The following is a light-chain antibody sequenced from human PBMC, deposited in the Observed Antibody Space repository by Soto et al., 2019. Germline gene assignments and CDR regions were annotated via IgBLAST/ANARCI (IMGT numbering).Light chain of an antibody. J-gene: IGKJ5*01. Sequence: EILLTQSPGTLSLSPGERATLSCRASQSVSSSFLAWFQQKPGQAPRLLIYGASSRATGIPDRFSGSGSGTDFTLTISRLEPEDFAVYYCQQYSSSPITFGQGTRLEIK. CDR2: GAS. CDR3: QQYSSSPIT. CDR1: QSVSSSF. V-gene: IGKV3-20*01.